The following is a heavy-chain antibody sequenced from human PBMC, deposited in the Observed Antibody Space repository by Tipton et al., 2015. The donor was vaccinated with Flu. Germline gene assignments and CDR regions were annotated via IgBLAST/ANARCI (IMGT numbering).Heavy chain of an antibody. CDR1: GYSISSGFY. J-gene: IGHJ2*01. D-gene: IGHD6-6*01. CDR2: IYHSGSP. CDR3: ARYSSSVATYWYFDL. V-gene: IGHV4-38-2*01. Sequence: TLSLTCAVSGYSISSGFYWGWIRQPPGKGLEWIGTIYHSGSPNYNPSLKSRVTISKDTSKNQFSLTLNSVTAADTAMYYCARYSSSVATYWYFDLWGRGTLVTVSS.